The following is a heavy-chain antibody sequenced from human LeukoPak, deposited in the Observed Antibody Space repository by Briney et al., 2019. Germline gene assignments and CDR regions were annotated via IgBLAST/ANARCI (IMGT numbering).Heavy chain of an antibody. D-gene: IGHD3-3*01. CDR1: GFSFSTYW. V-gene: IGHV3-74*01. J-gene: IGHJ3*02. CDR3: TFCSYGYYRGFDAFDI. Sequence: PGGSLRLSWAASGFSFSTYWMHWVRQAPGEGLVWVSRINRDGYSTNYADSVKGRYTISRDNARNTLYLQMNSLRAEDTAVYYCTFCSYGYYRGFDAFDIWGRGTMVTVSS. CDR2: INRDGYST.